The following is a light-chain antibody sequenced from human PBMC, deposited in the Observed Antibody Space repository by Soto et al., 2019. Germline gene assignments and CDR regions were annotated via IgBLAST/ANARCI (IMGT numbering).Light chain of an antibody. CDR2: EVN. J-gene: IGLJ2*01. Sequence: QSALTQPPSASGSLGQSVTISCTGTSSDVGAYNYVSWYQHHPGKAPKLIIYEVNKRPSGVPDRFSGSKSGNTASLTVSGLQAEDEADYYCSSYAGNNNFVVFGGGTQLTVL. V-gene: IGLV2-8*01. CDR1: SSDVGAYNY. CDR3: SSYAGNNNFVV.